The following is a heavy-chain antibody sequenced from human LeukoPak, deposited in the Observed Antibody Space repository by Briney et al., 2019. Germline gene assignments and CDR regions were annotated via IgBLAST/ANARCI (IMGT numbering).Heavy chain of an antibody. J-gene: IGHJ3*02. CDR3: ARRRDSYGYYGRLPTDAFDI. V-gene: IGHV4-59*08. D-gene: IGHD3-22*01. CDR1: GFTFGDYA. Sequence: PGGSLRLSCASSGFTFGDYAMSWIRQPPGKGLEWIAYIYYNGRTNYNPSLKSRVTMSVDTSKNHFSLKLVSVTAADTAVFYCARRRDSYGYYGRLPTDAFDIWGQGTMVTVSS. CDR2: IYYNGRT.